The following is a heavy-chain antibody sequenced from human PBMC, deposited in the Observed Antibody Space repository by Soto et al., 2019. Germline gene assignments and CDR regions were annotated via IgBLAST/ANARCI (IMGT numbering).Heavy chain of an antibody. CDR1: GYTLTELS. CDR2: FDPGDGET. J-gene: IGHJ4*02. V-gene: IGHV1-24*01. D-gene: IGHD3-22*01. Sequence: RASVKVSCKVPGYTLTELSMHWVRQAPGKGLEWMGGFDPGDGETIYAQKFQGRVTMTEDTSTDTAYMELSSLRSEDTAVYYCATVRYDSSGYPLDYWGQGTLVTVSS. CDR3: ATVRYDSSGYPLDY.